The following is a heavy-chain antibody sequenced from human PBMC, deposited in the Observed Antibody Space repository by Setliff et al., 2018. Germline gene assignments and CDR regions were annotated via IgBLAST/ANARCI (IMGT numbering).Heavy chain of an antibody. CDR1: GGSLSDYY. V-gene: IGHV4-34*01. J-gene: IGHJ5*02. CDR3: ARDNTILGATDH. Sequence: SETLSLTCTVYGGSLSDYYWSWIRQSPGKGLEWIAEINHSGSTNYNPSLTSRVTISVDTSTNQFSLRLTSLTAADTAVYFCARDNTILGATDHWGQGTLVTVSS. CDR2: INHSGST. D-gene: IGHD1-26*01.